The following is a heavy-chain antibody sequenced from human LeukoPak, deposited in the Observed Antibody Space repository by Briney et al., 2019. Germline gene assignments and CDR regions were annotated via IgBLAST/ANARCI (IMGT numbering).Heavy chain of an antibody. D-gene: IGHD4-17*01. V-gene: IGHV4-59*01. Sequence: SETLSLTCTVSGGSISSYYWSWIRQPPGKGLEWIGYIYYSGSTNYNPSLKSRFTISVDTSKNQFSLKLSSVTAADTAVYYCARRSLFDSGSAGTFDYSGQGTLVTVSS. J-gene: IGHJ4*02. CDR2: IYYSGST. CDR1: GGSISSYY. CDR3: ARRSLFDSGSAGTFDY.